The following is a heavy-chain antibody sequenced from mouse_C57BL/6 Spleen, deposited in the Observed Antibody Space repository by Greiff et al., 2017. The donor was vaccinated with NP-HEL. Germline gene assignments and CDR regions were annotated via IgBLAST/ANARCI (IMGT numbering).Heavy chain of an antibody. V-gene: IGHV2-5*01. CDR2: IWRGGST. CDR3: AKRKDDYDGFAY. CDR1: GFSLTSYG. J-gene: IGHJ3*01. D-gene: IGHD2-4*01. Sequence: VKLVESGPGLVQPSQSLSITCTVSGFSLTSYGVHWVRQSPGKGLEWLGVIWRGGSTDYNAAFMSRLSITKDNSKSQVFFKMNSLQADDTAIYYCAKRKDDYDGFAYWGQGTLVTVSA.